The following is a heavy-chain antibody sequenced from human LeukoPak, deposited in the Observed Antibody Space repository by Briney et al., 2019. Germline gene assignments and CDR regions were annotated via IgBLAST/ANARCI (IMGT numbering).Heavy chain of an antibody. Sequence: SETLSLTCTVSGGSIGGDYWTWIRHPPEKGLQYIGYIYHTVATNYNPSLKSRVTMPVDTPKNQFSLKLNSVTAADTAVYFCAKYGKSGWSIDNWGQGTLVTVSS. CDR1: GGSIGGDY. V-gene: IGHV4-59*08. CDR2: IYHTVAT. CDR3: AKYGKSGWSIDN. J-gene: IGHJ4*02. D-gene: IGHD6-19*01.